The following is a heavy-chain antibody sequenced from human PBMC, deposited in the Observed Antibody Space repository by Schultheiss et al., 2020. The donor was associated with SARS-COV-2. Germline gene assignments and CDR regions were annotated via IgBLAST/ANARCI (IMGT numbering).Heavy chain of an antibody. CDR2: IYYSGST. V-gene: IGHV4-39*01. CDR3: ARPVLPTAVDGFDI. J-gene: IGHJ3*02. D-gene: IGHD2-2*01. Sequence: SQTLSLTCTVSGGSISSSSYYWGWIRQPPGKGLEWIGYIYYSGSTFYNPSLKSRVTISVDTSKNQFSLKLSSVTAADTALYYCARPVLPTAVDGFDIWGQGTMVTVSS. CDR1: GGSISSSSYY.